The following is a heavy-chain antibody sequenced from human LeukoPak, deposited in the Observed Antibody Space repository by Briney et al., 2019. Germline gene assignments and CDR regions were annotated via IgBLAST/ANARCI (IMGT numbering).Heavy chain of an antibody. Sequence: PGGSLRLSCAASGFTFSSYWMSWIRQPPGKGLEWIGEINHSGSTNYNPSLKSRVTISVDTSKNQFSLKLSSVTAADTAVYYCARGRGYTYGSLPQDYWGQGTLVTVSS. CDR2: INHSGST. CDR1: GFTFSSYW. J-gene: IGHJ4*02. CDR3: ARGRGYTYGSLPQDY. D-gene: IGHD5-18*01. V-gene: IGHV4-34*01.